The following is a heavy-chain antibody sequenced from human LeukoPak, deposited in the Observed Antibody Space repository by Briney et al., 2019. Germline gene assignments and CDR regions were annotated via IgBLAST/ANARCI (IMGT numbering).Heavy chain of an antibody. CDR3: ATVAGGTYHFDL. J-gene: IGHJ4*02. CDR1: GFPVNSHY. V-gene: IGHV3-53*01. CDR2: IYDGGTT. D-gene: IGHD1-26*01. Sequence: PGGSLSLSFAASGFPVNSHYMSWVRPAPGKGLEWVSIIYDGGTTSYEDSVKGRFTISRDNSNNILYLQMSSLRAEDTAVYYCATVAGGTYHFDLWGQGALVTVSS.